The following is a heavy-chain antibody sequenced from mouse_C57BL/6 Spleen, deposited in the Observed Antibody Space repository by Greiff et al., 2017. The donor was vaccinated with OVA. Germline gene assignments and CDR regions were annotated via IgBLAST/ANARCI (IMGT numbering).Heavy chain of an antibody. CDR2: INPDSSTI. CDR1: GIDFSRYW. D-gene: IGHD1-1*01. V-gene: IGHV4-1*01. CDR3: ARVAYYYGSSGWYFDV. Sequence: EVQLQQSGGGLVQPGGSLKLSCAASGIDFSRYWMSWVRRAPGKGLEWIGEINPDSSTINYAPSLKDKFIISRDNAKNTLYLQMSKVRSKDTALYYCARVAYYYGSSGWYFDVWGTGTTVTVSS. J-gene: IGHJ1*03.